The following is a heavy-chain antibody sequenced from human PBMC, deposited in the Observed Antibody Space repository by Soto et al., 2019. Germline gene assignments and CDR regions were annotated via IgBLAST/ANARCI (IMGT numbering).Heavy chain of an antibody. D-gene: IGHD1-26*01. CDR1: GDSISSGYH. Sequence: SETLSLTCAVSGDSISSGYHWAWIRQPPGKGLEWVASIYHSGTTYYNPSLTSRVTISVDTSKNQFSLKLTSVTAADSAVDYCARTDSVGYYQYLGQG. V-gene: IGHV4-38-2*01. CDR3: ARTDSVGYYQY. CDR2: IYHSGTT. J-gene: IGHJ4*02.